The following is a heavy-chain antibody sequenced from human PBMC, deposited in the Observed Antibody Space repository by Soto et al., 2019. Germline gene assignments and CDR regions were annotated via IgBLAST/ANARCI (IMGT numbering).Heavy chain of an antibody. D-gene: IGHD1-26*01. J-gene: IGHJ4*02. CDR3: ARVYSGSYSDS. CDR2: IDHSGST. V-gene: IGHV4-4*02. CDR1: GGSISSTNW. Sequence: SETLSLTCAVSGGSISSTNWWNWVRQPPGKGLEWIGEIDHSGSTNYNPSLKTRVTISVDKSKNQFSLKLSSVTAADTAVYYCARVYSGSYSDSWGQGTLVTFSS.